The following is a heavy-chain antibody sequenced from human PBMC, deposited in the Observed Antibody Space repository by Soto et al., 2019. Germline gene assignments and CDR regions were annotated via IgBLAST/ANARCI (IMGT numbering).Heavy chain of an antibody. J-gene: IGHJ4*02. CDR1: GFNLSNYG. V-gene: IGHV3-33*01. CDR2: IWNDGSNK. D-gene: IGHD6-19*01. CDR3: ARDWLTYYFDC. Sequence: GGSLRLSCAASGFNLSNYGMEWVRQAPGRGLEWVAAIWNDGSNKYYADSVKGRFTISRDNSKNTLFLQMNSLRAEDTAVYYCARDWLTYYFDCWGQGTLVTVSS.